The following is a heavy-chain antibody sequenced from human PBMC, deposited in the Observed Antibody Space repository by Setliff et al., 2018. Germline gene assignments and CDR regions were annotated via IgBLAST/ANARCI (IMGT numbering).Heavy chain of an antibody. V-gene: IGHV4-59*01. CDR1: GDSINPYY. CDR2: IYYSGAT. Sequence: ETLSLTCSVSGDSINPYYWTWIRQPPGKGLEWIGFIYYSGATTYNPSLKSRVTISVDTSKNQFSLNLNSVTAADTAVYYCARYRNYFDSSGQTQYYFDYWGQGTLVTVSS. CDR3: ARYRNYFDSSGQTQYYFDY. J-gene: IGHJ4*02. D-gene: IGHD3-22*01.